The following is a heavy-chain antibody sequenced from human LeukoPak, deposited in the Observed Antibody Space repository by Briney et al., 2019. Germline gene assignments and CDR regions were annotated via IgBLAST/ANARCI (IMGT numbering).Heavy chain of an antibody. CDR2: ISSSSSYI. CDR1: GFTYSSYS. J-gene: IGHJ4*02. D-gene: IGHD1-26*01. Sequence: GXXLRLSCAASGFTYSSYSMNWVRQAPGKGLEWVSSISSSSSYIYYADSVKGRFTISRDNAKNSLYLQMNSLRAEDTAVYYCAPGEPTDYWGQGTLVTVSS. CDR3: APGEPTDY. V-gene: IGHV3-21*01.